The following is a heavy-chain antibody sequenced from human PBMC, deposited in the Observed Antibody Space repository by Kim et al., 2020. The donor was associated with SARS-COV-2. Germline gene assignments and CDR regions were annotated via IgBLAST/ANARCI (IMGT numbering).Heavy chain of an antibody. CDR1: GFTFGDYA. D-gene: IGHD3-22*01. CDR3: TRDTYYYDTDAFDI. CDR2: IRSKAYGGTT. Sequence: GGSLRLSCTASGFTFGDYAMSWVRQAPGKGLEWVGFIRSKAYGGTTEYAASVKGRFTISRDDSKSIAYLQMNSLKTEDTAVYYCTRDTYYYDTDAFDIWGQGTMVTVSS. V-gene: IGHV3-49*04. J-gene: IGHJ3*02.